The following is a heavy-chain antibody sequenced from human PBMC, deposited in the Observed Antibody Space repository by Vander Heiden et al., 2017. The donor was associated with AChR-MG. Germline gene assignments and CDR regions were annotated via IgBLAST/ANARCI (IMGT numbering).Heavy chain of an antibody. CDR1: GFTFSSYA. D-gene: IGHD6-19*01. Sequence: EVQLLKSGGGLVQPGGSLRLSCAASGFTFSSYAMSWVRQAPGKGLEWVSGISVSGDSTYYADSVKGRFTISRDNSKNTLYLQMNSLRAEDTAVYYCAKALQWLGPFDYWGQGTLVTVSS. J-gene: IGHJ4*02. V-gene: IGHV3-23*01. CDR3: AKALQWLGPFDY. CDR2: ISVSGDST.